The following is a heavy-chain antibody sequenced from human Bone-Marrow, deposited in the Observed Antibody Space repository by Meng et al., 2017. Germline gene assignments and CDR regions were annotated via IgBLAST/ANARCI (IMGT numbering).Heavy chain of an antibody. Sequence: ASVKVSCKASGYTFTGYYMHWVRQAPGQGLEWMGRINPNSGGTNYAQKFQGRVTMTRDTSISTAYMELSRLRSDDTAVYYCARVEAFGDFGFDYWGQGTLVTVSS. CDR2: INPNSGGT. CDR1: GYTFTGYY. V-gene: IGHV1-2*06. CDR3: ARVEAFGDFGFDY. J-gene: IGHJ4*02. D-gene: IGHD3-10*01.